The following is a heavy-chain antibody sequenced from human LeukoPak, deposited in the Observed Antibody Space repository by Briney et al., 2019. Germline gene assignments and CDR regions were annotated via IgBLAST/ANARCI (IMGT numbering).Heavy chain of an antibody. D-gene: IGHD5-24*01. CDR3: ARRGVERWLRKSFDY. V-gene: IGHV4-34*01. CDR1: GGSFSGYY. CDR2: INHSGST. J-gene: IGHJ4*02. Sequence: PSETLSLTCALYGGSFSGYYWSWIRQPPGKGLEWIGEINHSGSTNYNPSLKSRVTISVDTSKNQFSLKLSSVTAADTAVYYCARRGVERWLRKSFDYWGQGTLVTVSS.